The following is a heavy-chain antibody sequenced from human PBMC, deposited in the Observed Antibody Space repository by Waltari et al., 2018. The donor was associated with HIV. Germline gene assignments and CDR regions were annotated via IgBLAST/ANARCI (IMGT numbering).Heavy chain of an antibody. CDR1: GFSVSSYW. Sequence: EVQLVQSGGGLIKPGGSLRLSCAASGFSVSSYWMHWVRQTPGKGLVGVSRINIDGSRIDYADAVRGRFTISRDSAKNTLSLQMNSLIEEDTAVYYCSRDTFGEYDYWGQGTLVTVSS. CDR3: SRDTFGEYDY. V-gene: IGHV3-74*01. J-gene: IGHJ4*02. D-gene: IGHD3-10*01. CDR2: INIDGSRI.